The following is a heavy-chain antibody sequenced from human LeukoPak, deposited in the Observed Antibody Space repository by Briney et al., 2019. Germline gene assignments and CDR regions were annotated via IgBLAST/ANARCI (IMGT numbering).Heavy chain of an antibody. CDR1: GDSISSGDYY. Sequence: PSETLSLTCTVSGDSISSGDYYWTWIRQHPGKGLEWIGCIYYSGSTYYNLSLKSRVIISADTSKNHFSLKLSSVTAAATAVYYCARVREATIAPFFDYWGQGILVTVSS. CDR2: IYYSGST. D-gene: IGHD6-13*01. CDR3: ARVREATIAPFFDY. V-gene: IGHV4-31*03. J-gene: IGHJ4*02.